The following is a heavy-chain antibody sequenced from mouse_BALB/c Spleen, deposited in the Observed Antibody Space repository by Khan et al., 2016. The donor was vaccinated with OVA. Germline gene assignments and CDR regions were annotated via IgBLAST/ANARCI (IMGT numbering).Heavy chain of an antibody. D-gene: IGHD4-1*01. V-gene: IGHV5-6*01. Sequence: EVKLVESGGDLVEPGGSLKLSCAASGFTFSSYSMSWVRQTPDKRLEWVATISSGGDYTYYPDIVKGRFTISRDNAKNTLYLQMSSLKSEDTAMYYCASHLTGSFAYGGQGTLVAVS. CDR2: ISSGGDYT. CDR1: GFTFSSYS. J-gene: IGHJ3*01. CDR3: ASHLTGSFAY.